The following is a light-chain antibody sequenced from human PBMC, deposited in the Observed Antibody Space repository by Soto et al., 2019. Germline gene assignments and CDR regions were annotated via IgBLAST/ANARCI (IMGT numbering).Light chain of an antibody. V-gene: IGKV3-20*01. CDR1: QSVSSSY. J-gene: IGKJ2*01. CDR2: GAS. CDR3: HQYGSSPYT. Sequence: EIVLTQSPGTLSLSPGERATLSCRASQSVSSSYLAWYQQKPGQAPRLLIYGASSRATGIPDRFSGSGSGTDFTRTISRLQPEDLAVYYCHQYGSSPYTFGQGTQLEIK.